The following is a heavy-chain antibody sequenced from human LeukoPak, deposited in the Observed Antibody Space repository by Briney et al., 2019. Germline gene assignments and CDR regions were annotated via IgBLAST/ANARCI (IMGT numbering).Heavy chain of an antibody. Sequence: GGSLRLSCVASGFTFSDYYMSWIRQAPGKGLEWVSYISGSNTVNYADSLKGRFTISRDNALNSLYLQMNSLRAEDTAIYYCARSIPYGTTWYGRSDYWGQGTLVTVSS. CDR3: ARSIPYGTTWYGRSDY. V-gene: IGHV3-11*03. D-gene: IGHD6-13*01. CDR1: GFTFSDYY. CDR2: ISGSNTV. J-gene: IGHJ4*02.